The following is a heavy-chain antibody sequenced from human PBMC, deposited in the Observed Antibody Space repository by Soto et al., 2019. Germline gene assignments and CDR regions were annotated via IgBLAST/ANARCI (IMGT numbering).Heavy chain of an antibody. V-gene: IGHV4-39*01. CDR3: ASYYYDSSGYPIDY. CDR2: IYSSGST. J-gene: IGHJ4*02. CDR1: GGSISSSSYY. Sequence: QLQLQESGPGLVKPSETLSLTCTVSGGSISSSSYYWGWIRQPPGQGLEWIGSIYSSGSTYYIPSLKSRVTISVDTSKNQFSLKVSSVTAADTAVYYGASYYYDSSGYPIDYWGQGTLVTVSS. D-gene: IGHD3-22*01.